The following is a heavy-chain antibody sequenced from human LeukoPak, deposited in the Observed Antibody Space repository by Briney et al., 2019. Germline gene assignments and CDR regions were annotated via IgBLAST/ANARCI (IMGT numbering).Heavy chain of an antibody. Sequence: PGGSLRLSCAASGFTFSSYSMNWVRQAPGKGLEWVSYISSSSSTIYYADSVKGRFTISRDNAKNSLYLQMNSLRAEDTAVYYCARIPEKYSYGFLDYYYGMDVWGQGTTVTVSS. V-gene: IGHV3-48*04. CDR1: GFTFSSYS. D-gene: IGHD5-18*01. J-gene: IGHJ6*02. CDR3: ARIPEKYSYGFLDYYYGMDV. CDR2: ISSSSSTI.